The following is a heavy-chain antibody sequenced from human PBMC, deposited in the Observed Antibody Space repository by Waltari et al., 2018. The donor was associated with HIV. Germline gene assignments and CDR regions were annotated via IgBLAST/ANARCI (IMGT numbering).Heavy chain of an antibody. CDR1: GYNFTAYT. CDR2: INSSNGNS. V-gene: IGHV1-3*01. D-gene: IGHD3-16*01. J-gene: IGHJ4*01. CDR3: ARSGIVRGRSYELLAF. Sequence: QVMLVQSVTEVQKPGAPVTLTCKASGYNFTAYTVHWVRPAPGRGLERLGCINSSNGNSRYSPGFQDRLTKTREISASTSYFVLSGLTSDDTSVYFCARSGIVRGRSYELLAFWGQGT.